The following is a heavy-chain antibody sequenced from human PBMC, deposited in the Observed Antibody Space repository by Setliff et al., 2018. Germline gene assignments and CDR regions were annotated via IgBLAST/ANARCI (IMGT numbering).Heavy chain of an antibody. J-gene: IGHJ4*02. CDR3: ARIAYGSGSYYFDY. CDR1: GASISSYY. CDR2: IYTSGTT. D-gene: IGHD3-10*01. Sequence: ETLSLTCSVSGASISSYYWSWIRQPPGKGLEWIGYIYTSGTTKYNPSLKSRVTISIDTSKSQFSLNLSSVTAADTAVYYCARIAYGSGSYYFDYWGQGTLVTVPQ. V-gene: IGHV4-4*08.